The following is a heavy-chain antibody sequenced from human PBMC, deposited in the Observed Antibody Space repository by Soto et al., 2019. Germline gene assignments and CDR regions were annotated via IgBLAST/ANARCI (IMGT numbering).Heavy chain of an antibody. Sequence: GGSLILSCAASGFNFSSSGMHWVRQASGKGLEWVGRIRSKANNYGTAYAASVKGRFTISRGDSKNTAYLQMNSLKTEDTAVYYCTSTPAVAGTLAWGQGTLVTVSS. V-gene: IGHV3-73*01. CDR1: GFNFSSSG. CDR2: IRSKANNYGT. J-gene: IGHJ4*02. D-gene: IGHD6-19*01. CDR3: TSTPAVAGTLA.